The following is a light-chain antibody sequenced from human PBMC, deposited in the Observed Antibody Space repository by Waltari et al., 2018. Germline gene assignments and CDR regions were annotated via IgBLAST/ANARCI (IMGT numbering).Light chain of an antibody. CDR2: RAS. V-gene: IGKV3-15*01. Sequence: ETVVTQSPATMSMSPGERATLSCRTSQSIGSSLDWYQQRPSQAPRLLIYRASTRATGIPDRFSGSGSETDFTLTISSLQSEDIAIYYCQQYNNWPPGTFGQGTKVEI. CDR1: QSIGSS. CDR3: QQYNNWPPGT. J-gene: IGKJ1*01.